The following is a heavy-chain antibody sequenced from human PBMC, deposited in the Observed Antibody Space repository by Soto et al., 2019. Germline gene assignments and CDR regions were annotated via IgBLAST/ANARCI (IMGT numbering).Heavy chain of an antibody. CDR3: ARDRLVLPIYYYYYGMEV. CDR2: IYHIGST. J-gene: IGHJ6*02. V-gene: IGHV4-4*02. Sequence: SEPLSLTCTVSYGSISSSNWCSWVRKPPGKGLEWIGEIYHIGSTNYNPSLKSRVTISVDKSKNQFSLKLSSVTAADTAVYYCARDRLVLPIYYYYYGMEVWGQGTTVTVSS. CDR1: YGSISSSNW. D-gene: IGHD6-19*01.